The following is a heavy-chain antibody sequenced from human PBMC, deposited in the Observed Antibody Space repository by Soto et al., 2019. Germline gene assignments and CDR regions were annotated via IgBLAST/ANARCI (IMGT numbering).Heavy chain of an antibody. CDR1: GGYISSGGYS. CDR3: ASPNRYSYDN. J-gene: IGHJ4*02. CDR2: IYYSGST. D-gene: IGHD5-18*01. V-gene: IGHV4-31*03. Sequence: NRSEPLSLTCTGSGGYISSGGYSWSWIRQHPGKGLEWIGCIYYSGSTYYTPSLKSRVTISVDTSKNQVSVTLRSGTAADTAGYNCASPNRYSYDNWGERTLLT.